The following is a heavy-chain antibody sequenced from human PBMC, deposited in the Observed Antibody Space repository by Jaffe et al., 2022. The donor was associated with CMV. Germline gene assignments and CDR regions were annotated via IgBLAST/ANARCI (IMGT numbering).Heavy chain of an antibody. CDR1: GDSVSSNSAA. CDR3: ARWSGEGSSSSFYYYGMDV. J-gene: IGHJ6*02. V-gene: IGHV6-1*01. CDR2: TYYRSKWYN. D-gene: IGHD6-6*01. Sequence: QVQLQQSGPGLVKPSQTLSLTCAISGDSVSSNSAAWNWIRQSPSRGLEWLGRTYYRSKWYNDYAVSVKSRITINPDTSKNQFSLQLNSVTPEDTAVYYCARWSGEGSSSSFYYYGMDVWGQGTTVTVSS.